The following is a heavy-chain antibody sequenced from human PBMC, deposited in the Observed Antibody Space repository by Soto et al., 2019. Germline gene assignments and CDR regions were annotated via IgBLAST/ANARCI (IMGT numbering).Heavy chain of an antibody. CDR3: ARDNHDPTRYSGTYYVWFDP. J-gene: IGHJ5*02. CDR1: GYSFSSYG. V-gene: IGHV1-18*01. Sequence: QVQLVQSGAEVKKPGASVKVSCKVSGYSFSSYGISWVRQAPGQGLEWMGWISPYNGNTEYAQKFQGRVTMTTDTSTSTAYMELRSLRSDDTAVYYCARDNHDPTRYSGTYYVWFDPWGQGTLVTVSS. D-gene: IGHD1-26*01. CDR2: ISPYNGNT.